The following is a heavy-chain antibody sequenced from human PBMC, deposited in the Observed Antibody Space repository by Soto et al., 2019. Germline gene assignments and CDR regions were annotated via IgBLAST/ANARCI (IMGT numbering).Heavy chain of an antibody. CDR3: ATVHYYDSSGHFDY. V-gene: IGHV1-24*01. Sequence: ASVKVSCKVSGYTLAELSMHWVRQAPGRGLEWMGGFDPEDGETIYAQKFQGRVTMTEDTSTDTAYMELSSLRSEDTAVYYCATVHYYDSSGHFDYWGKGPLVSVAS. J-gene: IGHJ4*02. CDR2: FDPEDGET. D-gene: IGHD3-22*01. CDR1: GYTLAELS.